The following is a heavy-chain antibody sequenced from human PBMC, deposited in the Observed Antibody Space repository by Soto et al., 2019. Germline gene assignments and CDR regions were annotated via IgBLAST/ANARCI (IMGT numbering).Heavy chain of an antibody. D-gene: IGHD3-10*01. CDR1: GFTLSNYW. V-gene: IGHV3-7*01. Sequence: GGSLRLSCAASGFTLSNYWMTWVRQAPGKGLEWVANIKQHGSEKYYVDSVKGRFTISRDNAKNSLYLQMNSLRAEDTAVYYCARVAPYYSGSGSYYFDYWGQGTLVTVSS. CDR3: ARVAPYYSGSGSYYFDY. J-gene: IGHJ4*02. CDR2: IKQHGSEK.